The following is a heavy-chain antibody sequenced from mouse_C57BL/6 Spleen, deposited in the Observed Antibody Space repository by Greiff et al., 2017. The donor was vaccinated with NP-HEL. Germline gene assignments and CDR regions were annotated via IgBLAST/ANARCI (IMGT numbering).Heavy chain of an antibody. V-gene: IGHV1-31*01. Sequence: VHVKQSGPELVKPGASVKISCKASGYSFTGYYMHWVKQSHGNILDWIGYIYPYNGVSSYNQKFKGKATLTVDKSSSTAYMELRSLTSEDSAVYYCARPSAYYDGAWFAYWGQGTLVTVSA. CDR2: IYPYNGVS. J-gene: IGHJ3*01. CDR1: GYSFTGYY. CDR3: ARPSAYYDGAWFAY. D-gene: IGHD2-4*01.